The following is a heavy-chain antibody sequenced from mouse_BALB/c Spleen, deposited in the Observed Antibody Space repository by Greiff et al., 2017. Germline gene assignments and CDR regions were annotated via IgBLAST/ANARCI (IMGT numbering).Heavy chain of an antibody. Sequence: DVQLVESGGGLVQPGGSLKLSCAASGFTFSSYGMSWVRQTPDKRLELVATINSNGGSTYYPDSVKGRFTISRDNAKNTLYLQMSSLKSEDTAMYYCARERWLRRSHWYFDVWGAGTTVTVSS. CDR3: ARERWLRRSHWYFDV. V-gene: IGHV5-6-3*01. J-gene: IGHJ1*01. CDR2: INSNGGST. D-gene: IGHD2-2*01. CDR1: GFTFSSYG.